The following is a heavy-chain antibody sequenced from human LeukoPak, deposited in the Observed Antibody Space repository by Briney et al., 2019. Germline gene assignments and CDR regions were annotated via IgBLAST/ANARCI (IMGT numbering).Heavy chain of an antibody. CDR1: GGSISSYY. Sequence: SETLSLTCTVSGGSISSYYWSWIRQPPGKGLEWIGYIYYSGSTNYNPSLKSRVTISVDTSKNQFSLKLSSVTAADTAVYYCARRIWFGDFNGMDVWGQGTTVTVSS. V-gene: IGHV4-59*08. J-gene: IGHJ6*02. CDR3: ARRIWFGDFNGMDV. D-gene: IGHD3-10*01. CDR2: IYYSGST.